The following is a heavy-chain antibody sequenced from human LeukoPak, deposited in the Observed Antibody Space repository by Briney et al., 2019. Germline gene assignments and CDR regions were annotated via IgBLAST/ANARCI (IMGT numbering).Heavy chain of an antibody. CDR3: AREMRWLQFTYYGMDV. V-gene: IGHV4-39*07. Sequence: KPSETLSLTCTVSGGSIRSTSNYWAWIRQAPGRGPEWIGIINYTGSTYYNPSLKSRVTISVDTSKNQFSLKLSSVTAADTAVYYCAREMRWLQFTYYGMDVWGQGTTVTVSS. CDR2: INYTGST. CDR1: GGSIRSTSNY. J-gene: IGHJ6*02. D-gene: IGHD5-24*01.